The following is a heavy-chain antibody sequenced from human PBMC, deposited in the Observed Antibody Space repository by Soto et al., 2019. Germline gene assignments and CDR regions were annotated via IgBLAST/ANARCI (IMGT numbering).Heavy chain of an antibody. CDR1: GGTFSSYA. Sequence: GASVKVSCKASGGTFSSYAISWVRQAPGQGLEWMGGIIPIFGTANYAQKFQGRVTITADESTSTAYMELSSLRSEDTAVYYCASLGTAMVDYWGQGTRVTVSP. V-gene: IGHV1-69*13. CDR3: ASLGTAMVDY. D-gene: IGHD5-18*01. CDR2: IIPIFGTA. J-gene: IGHJ4*02.